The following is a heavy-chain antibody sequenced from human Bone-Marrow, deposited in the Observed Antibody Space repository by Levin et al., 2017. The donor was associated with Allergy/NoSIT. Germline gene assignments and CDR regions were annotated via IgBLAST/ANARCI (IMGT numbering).Heavy chain of an antibody. Sequence: SQTLSLTCAVYGGSFSGYYWSWIRQPPGKGLEWIGEINHSGSTNYNPSLKSRVTISVDTSKNQFSLKLSSVTAADTAVYYCARSRPRGYSGYDGIRWGQGTLVTVSS. CDR3: ARSRPRGYSGYDGIR. CDR2: INHSGST. J-gene: IGHJ4*02. CDR1: GGSFSGYY. D-gene: IGHD5-12*01. V-gene: IGHV4-34*01.